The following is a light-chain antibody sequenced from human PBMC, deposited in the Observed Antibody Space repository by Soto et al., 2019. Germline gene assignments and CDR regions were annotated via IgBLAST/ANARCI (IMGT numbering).Light chain of an antibody. J-gene: IGKJ4*01. CDR2: LGS. CDR3: MQGSHWPLT. Sequence: DIVMTQSPLSLPVTPGEPASISCRSSQSLLHSNGYNYLDWYLQKPGQSPQLLIYLGSNRASGVPDRFSGSGSGTDFTLTISRVEAEDVGVYFCMQGSHWPLTFGGGTKV. V-gene: IGKV2-28*01. CDR1: QSLLHSNGYNY.